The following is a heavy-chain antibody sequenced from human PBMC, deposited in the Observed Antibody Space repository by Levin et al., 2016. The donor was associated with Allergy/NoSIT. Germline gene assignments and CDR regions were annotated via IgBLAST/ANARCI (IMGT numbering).Heavy chain of an antibody. CDR3: ASGSVVVAATLHNYYGMDV. J-gene: IGHJ6*02. Sequence: SVKVSCKASGGTFSSYAISWVRQAPGQGLEWMGGIIPIFGIANYAQKFQGRVTITADKSTSTAYMELSSLRSEDTAVYYCASGSVVVAATLHNYYGMDVWGQGTTVTVSS. CDR1: GGTFSSYA. V-gene: IGHV1-69*10. D-gene: IGHD2-15*01. CDR2: IIPIFGIA.